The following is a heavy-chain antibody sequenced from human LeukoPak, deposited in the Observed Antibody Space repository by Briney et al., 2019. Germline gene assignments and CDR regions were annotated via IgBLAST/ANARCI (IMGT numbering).Heavy chain of an antibody. CDR3: AKGDYVGAFDI. D-gene: IGHD4-17*01. J-gene: IGHJ3*02. V-gene: IGHV3-9*01. CDR2: ISWNSGSI. Sequence: GRSLRLSCAASGFTFDDYAMHWVRQAPGKSLEWVSGISWNSGSIGYADSVKGRFTISRDNAKNSLYLQMNSLRAEDTALYYCAKGDYVGAFDIWGQGTMVTVSS. CDR1: GFTFDDYA.